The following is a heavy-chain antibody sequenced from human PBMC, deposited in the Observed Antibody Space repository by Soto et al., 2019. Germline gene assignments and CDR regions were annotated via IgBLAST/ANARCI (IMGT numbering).Heavy chain of an antibody. CDR2: ISGDNGNT. J-gene: IGHJ6*02. D-gene: IGHD3-3*01. CDR3: ARVASLIPIFAGLDA. Sequence: QVQLVQSGAEVRKPGASVKVSCKASGYTFTKYGITWVRQAPGQGLEWLGWISGDNGNTNFAQRLKDRVTITTDTSTTTAYMALRSLRRDDTAIYYCARVASLIPIFAGLDAWGQGTTVTVSS. CDR1: GYTFTKYG. V-gene: IGHV1-18*04.